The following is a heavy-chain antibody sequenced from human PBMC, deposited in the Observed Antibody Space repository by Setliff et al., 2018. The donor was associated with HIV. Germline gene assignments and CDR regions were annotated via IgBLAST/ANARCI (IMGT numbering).Heavy chain of an antibody. V-gene: IGHV3-21*01. Sequence: GGSLRLSCAASGFTFRNYNFNWVRQAPGRGLEWVSSISIGSGAAIYYAESVQGRFTVSRDNSKNSLYLQMNSLRVEDTAVYYCAKESWGDRMAFDIWGQGTMVTVSS. D-gene: IGHD7-27*01. CDR1: GFTFRNYN. J-gene: IGHJ3*02. CDR2: ISIGSGAAI. CDR3: AKESWGDRMAFDI.